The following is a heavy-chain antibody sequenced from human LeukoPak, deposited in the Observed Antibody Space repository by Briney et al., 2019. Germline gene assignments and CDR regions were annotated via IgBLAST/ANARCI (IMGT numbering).Heavy chain of an antibody. V-gene: IGHV1-2*02. Sequence: ASVKVSCKASRGTFGNSAIVWVRQAPGQGLEWMGWINPNSGGTNYAQKFQGRVTMTRDTSISTAYMELSRLRSDDTAVYYCARSGTNFALGYMDVWGKGTTVTVSS. CDR3: ARSGTNFALGYMDV. D-gene: IGHD3-10*01. J-gene: IGHJ6*03. CDR1: RGTFGNSA. CDR2: INPNSGGT.